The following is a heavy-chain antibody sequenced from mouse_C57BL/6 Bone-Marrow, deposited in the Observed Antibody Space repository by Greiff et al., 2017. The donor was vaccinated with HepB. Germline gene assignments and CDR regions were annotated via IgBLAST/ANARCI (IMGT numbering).Heavy chain of an antibody. D-gene: IGHD4-1*02. V-gene: IGHV1-81*01. CDR2: IYPRSGNT. J-gene: IGHJ2*01. Sequence: VKLQESGAELARPGASVKLSCKASGYTFTSYGISWVKQRTGQGLEWIGEIYPRSGNTYYNEKFKGKATLTADKSSSTAYMELRSLTSEDSAVYFCATNWEGGDYFDYWGQGTTLTVSS. CDR3: ATNWEGGDYFDY. CDR1: GYTFTSYG.